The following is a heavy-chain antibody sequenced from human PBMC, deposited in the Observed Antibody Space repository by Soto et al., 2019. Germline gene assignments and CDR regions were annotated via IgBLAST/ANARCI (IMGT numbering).Heavy chain of an antibody. V-gene: IGHV3-21*01. Sequence: GGSLRLSCAASGFTFSSYSMNWVRPAPGKGLEWVSSISSSSSYIYYADSVKGRFTISRDNAKNTLYLQMNSLGAEDTAVYYCARDFVVGGPTINYYYGMDVWGQGTTVTVSS. CDR3: ARDFVVGGPTINYYYGMDV. CDR1: GFTFSSYS. CDR2: ISSSSSYI. J-gene: IGHJ6*02. D-gene: IGHD1-26*01.